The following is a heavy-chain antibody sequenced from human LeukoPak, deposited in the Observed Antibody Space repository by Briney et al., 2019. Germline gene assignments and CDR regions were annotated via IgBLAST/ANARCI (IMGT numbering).Heavy chain of an antibody. CDR1: GYTFTNYG. Sequence: ASVKVSCKASGYTFTNYGISWVRQAPGQGLEWMGWISAYNGNTNYAQKLQGRVTMTRDTSTSTVYMELSSPRSEDTAVYYCARDDSSGYYYVQDWGQGTLVTVSS. CDR2: ISAYNGNT. CDR3: ARDDSSGYYYVQD. D-gene: IGHD3-22*01. V-gene: IGHV1-18*01. J-gene: IGHJ4*02.